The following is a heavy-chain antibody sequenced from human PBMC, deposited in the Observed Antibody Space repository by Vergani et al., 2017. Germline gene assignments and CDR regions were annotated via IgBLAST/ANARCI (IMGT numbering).Heavy chain of an antibody. Sequence: EVQLVESGGGLVKPGGSLRLSCAASGFTFSSYSMNWVRQAPGKGLEWVSYISSSSSYIYYADSVKGRFTISRDNAKNSLYLQMNSLRAEDTAVYYCARGLLRYFDWLGVDYYYYGMDVWGQGTTVTVSS. J-gene: IGHJ6*02. D-gene: IGHD3-9*01. CDR3: ARGLLRYFDWLGVDYYYYGMDV. CDR2: ISSSSSYI. CDR1: GFTFSSYS. V-gene: IGHV3-21*01.